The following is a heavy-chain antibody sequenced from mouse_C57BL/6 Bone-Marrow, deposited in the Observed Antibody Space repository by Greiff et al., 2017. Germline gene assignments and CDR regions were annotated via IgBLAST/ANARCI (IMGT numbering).Heavy chain of an antibody. Sequence: PGQGLEWIGAIYPGTSDTSYNQKFKGKAKLTAVTSASTAYMELSSLTNEDSSVYYCTRFNYWGQGTTLTVSS. J-gene: IGHJ2*01. CDR2: IYPGTSDT. V-gene: IGHV1-5*01. CDR3: TRFNY.